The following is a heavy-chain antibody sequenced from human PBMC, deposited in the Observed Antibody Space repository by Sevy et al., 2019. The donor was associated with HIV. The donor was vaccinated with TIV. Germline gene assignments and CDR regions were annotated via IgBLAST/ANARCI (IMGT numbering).Heavy chain of an antibody. CDR2: INDSGST. CDR3: ARYRVAGNFDY. CDR1: GGCLSGYS. J-gene: IGHJ4*02. Sequence: SETLSLTCAVYGGCLSGYSWSWIRQPPGKGLEWIGEINDSGSTNYNPSLKSRVTISVDTSKNQFSLKLNSVTAADTAVYYCARYRVAGNFDYWGQGALVTVSS. D-gene: IGHD6-19*01. V-gene: IGHV4-34*01.